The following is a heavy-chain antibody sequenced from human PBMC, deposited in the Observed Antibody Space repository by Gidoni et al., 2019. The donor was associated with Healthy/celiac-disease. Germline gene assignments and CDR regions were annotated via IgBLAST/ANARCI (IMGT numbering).Heavy chain of an antibody. V-gene: IGHV4-59*08. CDR2: IYYSGST. Sequence: QVQLQESGPGLVKPSETLSLTCTVSGGSISSYYWSWIRQPPGKGLEWIGYIYYSGSTNYNPSLKSRVTISVDTSKNQFSLKLSSVTAADTAVYYCASLSSSSIDYWGQGTLVTVSS. CDR1: GGSISSYY. J-gene: IGHJ4*02. CDR3: ASLSSSSIDY. D-gene: IGHD6-6*01.